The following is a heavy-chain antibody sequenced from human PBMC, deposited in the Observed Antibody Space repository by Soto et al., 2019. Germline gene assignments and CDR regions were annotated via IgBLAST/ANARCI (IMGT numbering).Heavy chain of an antibody. V-gene: IGHV1-46*03. CDR2: INPGNGDT. CDR1: GDTFSRHY. CDR3: ATRVKGDFDV. D-gene: IGHD3-3*01. J-gene: IGHJ6*01. Sequence: QVQLMQPGAEVMKPGASMTVSCKASGDTFSRHYVHWVRQAPGQGLEWMGRINPGNGDTTYSQEFQGRVTMTRDTSTNTVYMDLSSLRSDHTAVYYCATRVKGDFDVWGQGTMVVVS.